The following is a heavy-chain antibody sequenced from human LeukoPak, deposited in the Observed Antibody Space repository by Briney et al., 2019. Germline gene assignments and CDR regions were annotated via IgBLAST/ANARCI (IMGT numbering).Heavy chain of an antibody. D-gene: IGHD2-21*01. CDR1: GYTFTSYD. Sequence: ASVKVSCKASGYTFTSYDINWVRQATGQGLEWMGWMNPNSGNTGYAQKFQGRVTMTRDTSISTAYMELNRLRSDDTAVYYCARGRHQGYCGGDCYSPYFDYWGQGTLVTVSS. J-gene: IGHJ4*02. CDR3: ARGRHQGYCGGDCYSPYFDY. CDR2: MNPNSGNT. V-gene: IGHV1-8*02.